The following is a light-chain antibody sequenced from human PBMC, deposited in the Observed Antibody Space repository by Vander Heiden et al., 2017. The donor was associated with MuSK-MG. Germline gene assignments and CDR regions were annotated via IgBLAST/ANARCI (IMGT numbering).Light chain of an antibody. V-gene: IGKV1-9*01. CDR2: AAS. CDR1: QGISTY. J-gene: IGKJ5*01. CDR3: QQLNSYPQIT. Sequence: DIQLTQSPSFLSASVGDRVTITCRASQGISTYLAWYQQKTGKAPQLLIYAASTLQSGVPSRFSGSGSGTEFTLTISSLQPEDFATYYCQQLNSYPQITFGQGTRVXIK.